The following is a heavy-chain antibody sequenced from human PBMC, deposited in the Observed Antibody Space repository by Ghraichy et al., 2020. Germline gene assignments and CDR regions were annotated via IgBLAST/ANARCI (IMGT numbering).Heavy chain of an antibody. CDR3: ARGCGWLIDY. V-gene: IGHV3-7*03. CDR1: GFTFSGHW. D-gene: IGHD6-19*01. Sequence: GESLNISCAASGFTFSGHWMMWVRQPPGKGLEWVATIKQDGSETYFVDSVEGRVTISRDNAKSSLFLQLNSLRAEDTALYYCARGCGWLIDYWGQGALVIVSS. CDR2: IKQDGSET. J-gene: IGHJ4*02.